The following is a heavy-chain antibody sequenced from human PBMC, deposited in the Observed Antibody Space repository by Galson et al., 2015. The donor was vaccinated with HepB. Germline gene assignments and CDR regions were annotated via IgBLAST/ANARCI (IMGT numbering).Heavy chain of an antibody. CDR3: ARALPTLLGFGELSFDY. J-gene: IGHJ4*02. V-gene: IGHV4-39*06. D-gene: IGHD3-10*01. CDR2: IYYSGST. CDR1: GSSTSSSSYY. Sequence: EIMSLTCTVSGSSTSSSSYYWGWIRQHPGKGLEWIGGIYYSGSTYYNPTLKSRITISVDTTKNQFTLKLRSVTAADTAVYYCARALPTLLGFGELSFDYWGQGTLVTVSS.